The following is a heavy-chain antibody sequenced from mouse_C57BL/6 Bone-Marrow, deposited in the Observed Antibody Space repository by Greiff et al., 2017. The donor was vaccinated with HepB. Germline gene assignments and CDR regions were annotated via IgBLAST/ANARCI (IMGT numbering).Heavy chain of an antibody. CDR3: ARYGTTKAMDD. CDR2: IRNKANGYTT. D-gene: IGHD1-1*01. V-gene: IGHV7-3*01. J-gene: IGHJ4*01. Sequence: EVMLVESGGGLVQPGGSLSLSCAASGFTFTDYYMSWVRQPPGKALEWLGFIRNKANGYTTEYSASVKGRFTISRDNSQSILYLQMNALRAEDSATYYCARYGTTKAMDDWGQGTSVTVSS. CDR1: GFTFTDYY.